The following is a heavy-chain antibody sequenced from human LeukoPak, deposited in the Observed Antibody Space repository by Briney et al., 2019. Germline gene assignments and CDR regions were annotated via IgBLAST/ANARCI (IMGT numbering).Heavy chain of an antibody. CDR2: INPSGGST. D-gene: IGHD3-9*01. J-gene: IGHJ4*02. CDR3: ARSKSVRLVSIDYFDY. Sequence: ASVKVSCKASGYTFTSYYMHWVRQAPGQGLEWVGIINPSGGSTSYAQKFQGRVTMTRDTSTSTVYMELSSLRSEDTAVYYCARSKSVRLVSIDYFDYWGQGTLVTVSS. CDR1: GYTFTSYY. V-gene: IGHV1-46*01.